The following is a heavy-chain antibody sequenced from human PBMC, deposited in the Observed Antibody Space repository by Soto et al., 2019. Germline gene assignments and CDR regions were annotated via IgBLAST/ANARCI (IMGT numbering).Heavy chain of an antibody. Sequence: ASVKVSCKASGGTFSSYAISWVRQAPGQGLEWMGWMNPNSGNTGYVQKSQGRVTMTRNTSISTAYMELSSLRSEDTAVYYCARGLRITIFGVVPYWGQGTLVTVSS. CDR3: ARGLRITIFGVVPY. CDR1: GGTFSSYA. D-gene: IGHD3-3*01. J-gene: IGHJ4*02. CDR2: MNPNSGNT. V-gene: IGHV1-8*02.